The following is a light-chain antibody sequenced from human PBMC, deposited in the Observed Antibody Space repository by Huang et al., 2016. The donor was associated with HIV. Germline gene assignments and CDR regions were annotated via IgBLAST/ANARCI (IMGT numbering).Light chain of an antibody. Sequence: DIQMTQSPSSLSASVGDSVTITCRSSQSIGHYLNWYQQKPGKAPKLLIYAASSLQSGVPSRFSCSGSGTDFTLMISSLQPEDFATYYCQQSYTTPRYSFGQGTKLEIK. V-gene: IGKV1-39*01. J-gene: IGKJ2*01. CDR1: QSIGHY. CDR3: QQSYTTPRYS. CDR2: AAS.